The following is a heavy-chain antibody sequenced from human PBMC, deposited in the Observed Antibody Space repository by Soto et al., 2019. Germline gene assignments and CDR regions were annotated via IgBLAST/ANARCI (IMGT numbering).Heavy chain of an antibody. CDR2: ISGSGDTT. CDR1: GFTFNNYV. Sequence: EVQLLESGGGLVQPGGSLRLSCATSGFTFNNYVMSWFRQAPGEGLEWVSGISGSGDTTYYADSGKGRFTVSRDSSKNTVYLQMNSLRVEDTAVYYCAKEQCAVCYADALHIWGQGTMVTVSS. CDR3: AKEQCAVCYADALHI. V-gene: IGHV3-23*01. J-gene: IGHJ3*02. D-gene: IGHD2-15*01.